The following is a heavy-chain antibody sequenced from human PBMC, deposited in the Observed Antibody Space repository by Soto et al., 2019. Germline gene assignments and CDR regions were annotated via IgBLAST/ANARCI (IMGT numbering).Heavy chain of an antibody. CDR2: IKEDGNER. CDR1: GFPFSTYW. Sequence: GGSLRLSCAASGFPFSTYWMTWVRQAPGKGLQWVGNIKEDGNERNYVESVKGRFTISRDNAKKSLFLQMSRLRPEDTAVYYCAGLGPRGDYWGQGTPVTVSS. CDR3: AGLGPRGDY. D-gene: IGHD3-16*01. V-gene: IGHV3-7*01. J-gene: IGHJ4*02.